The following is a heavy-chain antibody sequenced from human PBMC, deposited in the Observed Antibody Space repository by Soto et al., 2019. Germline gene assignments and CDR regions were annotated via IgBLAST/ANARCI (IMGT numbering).Heavy chain of an antibody. J-gene: IGHJ4*02. CDR2: LNGSGGST. D-gene: IGHD3-16*02. CDR1: GFTFSNYA. V-gene: IGHV3-23*01. Sequence: GGSLRLSFAASGFTFSNYAMTWVRQAPGKGLEWVSGLNGSGGSTSSADSVKGRFAIPRDNSKNTLYLQMNSLRDGDTAVYYCARAHDYVWGSYRYYFDYWGQGTLVTVSS. CDR3: ARAHDYVWGSYRYYFDY.